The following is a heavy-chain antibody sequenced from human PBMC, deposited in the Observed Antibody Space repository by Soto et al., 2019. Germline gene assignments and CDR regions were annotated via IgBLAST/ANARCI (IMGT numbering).Heavy chain of an antibody. CDR2: IRSKAYGGTT. V-gene: IGHV3-49*03. CDR3: TRANLYYDFWRRSDNWFDP. CDR1: GFTFGDYA. D-gene: IGHD3-3*01. Sequence: GGSLRLSCTASGFTFGDYAMSWFRQAPGKGLEWVGFIRSKAYGGTTEYAASVKGRFTISRDDSKSIAYLQMNSLKTEDTAVYYCTRANLYYDFWRRSDNWFDPWGQGTLVTVSS. J-gene: IGHJ5*02.